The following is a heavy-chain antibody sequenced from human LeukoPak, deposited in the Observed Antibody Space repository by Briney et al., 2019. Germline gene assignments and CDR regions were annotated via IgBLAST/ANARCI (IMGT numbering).Heavy chain of an antibody. V-gene: IGHV1-69*13. D-gene: IGHD3-10*01. CDR1: GGTFSSYA. J-gene: IGHJ3*02. CDR3: ARVGFRGSSDAFDI. Sequence: ASVKVSCKASGGTFSSYAISWVRQAPGHGLEWMVGIIPFFGTANYAQKFQGRVTITADESTSTAYMELSSLRSEDTAVYYCARVGFRGSSDAFDIWGQGTMVTVSS. CDR2: IIPFFGTA.